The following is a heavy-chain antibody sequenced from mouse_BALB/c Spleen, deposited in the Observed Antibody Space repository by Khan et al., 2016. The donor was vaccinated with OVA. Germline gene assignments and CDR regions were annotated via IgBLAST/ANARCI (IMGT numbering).Heavy chain of an antibody. CDR3: AKGVWSYYFALDY. Sequence: VQLVESGPGLVAPSQSLSITCTVSGFSLTDYGVSWIRQPPGKGLEWLGVIWGGGSKYYNLALKSRLSISKDNSKSQVFLKMNSLQTDDTAMYYCAKGVWSYYFALDYWGQGTSVTVSS. D-gene: IGHD2-10*02. V-gene: IGHV2-6-5*01. CDR2: IWGGGSK. CDR1: GFSLTDYG. J-gene: IGHJ4*01.